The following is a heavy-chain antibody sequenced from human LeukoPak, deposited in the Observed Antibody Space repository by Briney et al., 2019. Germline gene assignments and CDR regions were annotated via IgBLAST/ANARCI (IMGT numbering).Heavy chain of an antibody. D-gene: IGHD4-17*01. V-gene: IGHV3-48*03. Sequence: GGSLRLSCAASGFTFSSYEMNGDRQAPGKGLEWVSYISSSGSTIYYADSVKGRFTISRDNAKNSLYQQMNSLRAEDTAVYYGARARAPVTRISSFDIWGQGTMVTVSS. CDR2: ISSSGSTI. CDR1: GFTFSSYE. CDR3: ARARAPVTRISSFDI. J-gene: IGHJ3*02.